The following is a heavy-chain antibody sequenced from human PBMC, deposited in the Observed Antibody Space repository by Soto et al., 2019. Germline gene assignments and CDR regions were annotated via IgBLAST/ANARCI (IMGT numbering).Heavy chain of an antibody. CDR1: GGSISSSKW. CDR2: IDHSGST. Sequence: LSLTCAVSGGSISSSKWWSWVRQPPGKGLEWIGEIDHSGSTNYNPSLKSRVTISVDKSENQVSLKLNSVTAADTAVYYCASEWIHGYWGQGTLVTVSS. D-gene: IGHD5-18*01. J-gene: IGHJ4*02. CDR3: ASEWIHGY. V-gene: IGHV4-4*02.